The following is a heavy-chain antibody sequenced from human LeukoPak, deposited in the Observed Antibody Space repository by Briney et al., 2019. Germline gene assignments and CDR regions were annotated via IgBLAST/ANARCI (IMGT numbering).Heavy chain of an antibody. CDR1: GFTFSTYN. CDR2: INADSSTI. V-gene: IGHV3-48*01. D-gene: IGHD3-22*01. J-gene: IGHJ4*02. CDR3: VRDNSRGRSLGLIY. Sequence: PGGSLRLSCAASGFTFSTYNMNWVRQAPGKGLEWISYINADSSTIQYADSVRGRFTTSRDNAKNSLYLQMNSLRAEDTAVYYCVRDNSRGRSLGLIYWGQGSLVTVSS.